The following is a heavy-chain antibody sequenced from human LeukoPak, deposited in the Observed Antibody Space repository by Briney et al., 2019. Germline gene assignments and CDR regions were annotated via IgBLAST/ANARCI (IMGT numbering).Heavy chain of an antibody. CDR2: ISSSGSTI. J-gene: IGHJ4*02. D-gene: IGHD3-9*01. CDR3: ARDSRILTGYYRYPSGYFDY. CDR1: GFTFSSYE. V-gene: IGHV3-48*03. Sequence: QTGGSLRLSCAASGFTFSSYEMNWVRQAPGKGLEWVSYISSSGSTIYYADSVKGRFTISRDNAKNSLYLQMNSLRAEDTAVYYCARDSRILTGYYRYPSGYFDYWGQGTLVTVSS.